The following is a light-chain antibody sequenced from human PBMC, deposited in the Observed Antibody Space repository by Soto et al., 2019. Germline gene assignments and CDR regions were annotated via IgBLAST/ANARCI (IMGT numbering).Light chain of an antibody. Sequence: QSALTQPASVSGSPGQSITISCTGSSSDVGGYNLVSWYQQHPGKAPKVIIYEATKRPSGVSNRFSGSKSGNTASLTVSGLQAEDEADYYCCSYAGSSTYVFGIGTKVTVL. CDR3: CSYAGSSTYV. CDR1: SSDVGGYNL. CDR2: EAT. J-gene: IGLJ1*01. V-gene: IGLV2-23*01.